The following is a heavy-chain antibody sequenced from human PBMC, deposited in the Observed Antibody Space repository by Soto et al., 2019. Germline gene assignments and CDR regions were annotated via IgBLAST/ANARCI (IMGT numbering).Heavy chain of an antibody. CDR1: GGSFSGYY. J-gene: IGHJ5*02. CDR3: ARESTMVRGVIIPWFDP. Sequence: LSLPCAVYGGSFSGYYWSWIRQPPVKGLEWIGEINHSGSTNYNPSLKSRVTISVDTSKNQFSLKLSSVTAADTAVYYCARESTMVRGVIIPWFDPWGQGTLVTVSS. V-gene: IGHV4-34*01. D-gene: IGHD3-10*01. CDR2: INHSGST.